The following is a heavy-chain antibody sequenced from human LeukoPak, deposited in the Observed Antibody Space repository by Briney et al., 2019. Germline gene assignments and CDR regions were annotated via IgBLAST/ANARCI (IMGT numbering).Heavy chain of an antibody. CDR3: AGERGEEYSSGWYKTNFFDN. CDR1: GGSISSYY. CDR2: IYTSGST. D-gene: IGHD6-19*01. V-gene: IGHV4-4*07. J-gene: IGHJ4*02. Sequence: SETLSLTCTVSGGSISSYYWSWIRQPAGKGLEWIGRIYTSGSTNYNPSLKSRVTISVDTSKNQFSLKLTSVTGADTAVYYCAGERGEEYSSGWYKTNFFDNWGQGIRVTVSS.